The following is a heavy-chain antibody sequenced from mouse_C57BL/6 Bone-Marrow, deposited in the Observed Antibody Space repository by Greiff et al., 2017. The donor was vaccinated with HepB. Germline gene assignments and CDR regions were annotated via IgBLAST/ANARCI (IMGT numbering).Heavy chain of an antibody. V-gene: IGHV2-6-1*01. CDR1: GYSLTSYG. CDR2: IWSDGST. Sequence: ESGPGLVAPSQSLSLTCTVSGYSLTSYGVHWVRQPPGKGLEWLVVIWSDGSTTYNSALKSRLSISKDNSKSQVFLKMNSLQTDDTAMYYCARHNGYFYYAMDYWGQGTSVTVSS. CDR3: ARHNGYFYYAMDY. J-gene: IGHJ4*01. D-gene: IGHD2-3*01.